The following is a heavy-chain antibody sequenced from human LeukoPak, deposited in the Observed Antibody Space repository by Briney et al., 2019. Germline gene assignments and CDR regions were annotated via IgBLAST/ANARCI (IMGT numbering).Heavy chain of an antibody. D-gene: IGHD1-26*01. V-gene: IGHV4-59*01. CDR3: AREGSYSPIDY. J-gene: IGHJ4*02. CDR2: IYYSGST. Sequence: SGTLSLTCTVSGGSISSYYWSWIRQPPGEGLEWIGYIYYSGSTNYNPSLKSRVTISVDTSKNQFSLKLSSVTAADTAVYYCAREGSYSPIDYWGQGTLVTVSS. CDR1: GGSISSYY.